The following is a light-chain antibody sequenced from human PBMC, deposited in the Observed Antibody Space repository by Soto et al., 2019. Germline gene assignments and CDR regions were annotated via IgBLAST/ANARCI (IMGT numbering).Light chain of an antibody. CDR3: QQYNNWPRT. Sequence: EIVMTQTPATLSVSPGERSTLSCRATQSVSSNLAWYQQKPGQAPRLLFYGASTRATGIPARFSGSGSGTEFTLTISSLQSEDFAVYYCQQYNNWPRTFGQGTKADI. J-gene: IGKJ1*01. CDR2: GAS. V-gene: IGKV3-15*01. CDR1: QSVSSN.